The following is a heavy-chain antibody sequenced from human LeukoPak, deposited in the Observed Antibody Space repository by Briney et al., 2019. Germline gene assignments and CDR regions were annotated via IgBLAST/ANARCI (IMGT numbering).Heavy chain of an antibody. J-gene: IGHJ4*02. CDR2: ITSDGSST. Sequence: GGSLRLSCAASGFTFSSYWMHWVRQAPGKGLVWVSRITSDGSSTSYADSVKGRFTISRDNAKNTLYLQMNSLRAEDTAVYYCARDVAPGDPLDCRGQGTLVSVSS. CDR1: GFTFSSYW. CDR3: ARDVAPGDPLDC. D-gene: IGHD2-21*02. V-gene: IGHV3-74*01.